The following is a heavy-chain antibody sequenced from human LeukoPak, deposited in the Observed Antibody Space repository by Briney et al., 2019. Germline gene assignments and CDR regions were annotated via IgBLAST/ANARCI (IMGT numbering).Heavy chain of an antibody. CDR3: ARGGYSFDY. Sequence: GGSLRLSCAASGFTFSSYAMSWVRQAPGKGLEWVARLHADGVEQNYVDSVTGRFTMSRDNAKNSLDLQMNSLRVEDTAVYYCARGGYSFDYLGQETLVAVSS. CDR2: LHADGVEQ. J-gene: IGHJ4*02. V-gene: IGHV3-7*01. CDR1: GFTFSSYA. D-gene: IGHD5-18*01.